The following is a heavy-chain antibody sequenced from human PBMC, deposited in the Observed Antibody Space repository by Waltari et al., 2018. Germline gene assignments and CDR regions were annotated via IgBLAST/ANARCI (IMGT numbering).Heavy chain of an antibody. D-gene: IGHD6-6*01. CDR3: ARDRIAARPGGY. Sequence: EVQLVESGGGLVQPGGSLRLSCAASGFTFSSYWLSWGRQAPGKGLEWVANIKQDGSEKYYVDSVKGRFTISRDNAKNSLYLQMNSLRAEDTAVYYCARDRIAARPGGYWGQGTLVTVSS. CDR1: GFTFSSYW. J-gene: IGHJ4*02. V-gene: IGHV3-7*01. CDR2: IKQDGSEK.